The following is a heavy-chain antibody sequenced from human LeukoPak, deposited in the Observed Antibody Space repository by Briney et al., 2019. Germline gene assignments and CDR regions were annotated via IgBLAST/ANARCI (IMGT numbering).Heavy chain of an antibody. Sequence: ASVKVSCTDSGDTFGSYAISWVRPAPGQGLEWMGRIIAIFGIANYAQKFQGRVTITADKSTSTAYMELSSLRSEDTAVYYCARDRSGYCSGGSCYSSTIPFDYWGQGTLVTVSS. V-gene: IGHV1-69*04. J-gene: IGHJ4*02. CDR1: GDTFGSYA. D-gene: IGHD2-15*01. CDR3: ARDRSGYCSGGSCYSSTIPFDY. CDR2: IIAIFGIA.